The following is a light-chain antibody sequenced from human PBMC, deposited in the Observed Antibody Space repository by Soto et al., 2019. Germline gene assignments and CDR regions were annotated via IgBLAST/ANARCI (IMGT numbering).Light chain of an antibody. CDR2: GAS. V-gene: IGKV3-15*01. Sequence: EIMMTQSPATLSVSPGESATLSCGASQSVSSNLAWYQQKPGQAPRLLIYGASTRATGIPARFSGSGSGTEFTLTISSLQSEDFAVYYCQQYNNWPLTFGGGTKVDIK. CDR3: QQYNNWPLT. J-gene: IGKJ4*01. CDR1: QSVSSN.